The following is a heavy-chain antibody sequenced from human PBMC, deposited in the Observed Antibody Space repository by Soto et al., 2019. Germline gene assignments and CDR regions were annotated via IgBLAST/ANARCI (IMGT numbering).Heavy chain of an antibody. CDR1: GFTFSTYA. J-gene: IGHJ5*02. D-gene: IGHD5-18*01. Sequence: EVQLLESGGNLVEPGGSLRLSCAASGFTFSTYAMSWVRQAPGKGLEWVSTIGYSGGTTYYADSVKGRFTISRDNSKNTLSLQMNSLRAEDTAVYYCATTKNPRIQVWPNVGAWGQGTLVTVSS. CDR2: IGYSGGTT. V-gene: IGHV3-23*01. CDR3: ATTKNPRIQVWPNVGA.